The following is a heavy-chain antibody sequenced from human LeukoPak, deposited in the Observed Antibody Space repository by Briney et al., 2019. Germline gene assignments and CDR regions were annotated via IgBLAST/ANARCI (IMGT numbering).Heavy chain of an antibody. Sequence: SETLSLTYAVYGGSFSGYYWSWIRQPPGKGLEWIGEINHSGSTNYNPSLKSRVTISVDTSKNQFSLKLSSVTAADTAVYYCARESYYDSSGPFDYWGQGTLVTVSS. D-gene: IGHD3-22*01. V-gene: IGHV4-34*01. J-gene: IGHJ4*02. CDR1: GGSFSGYY. CDR2: INHSGST. CDR3: ARESYYDSSGPFDY.